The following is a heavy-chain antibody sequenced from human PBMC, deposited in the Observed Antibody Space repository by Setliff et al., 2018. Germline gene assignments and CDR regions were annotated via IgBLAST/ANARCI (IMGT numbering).Heavy chain of an antibody. D-gene: IGHD6-13*01. CDR2: ISPSGST. V-gene: IGHV4-61*09. CDR1: GASITSGGFY. Sequence: PSETLSLTCSVSGASITSGGFYWTWIRQPAGKGLEWIGHISPSGSTTSNPSVKSRVTISLDTSKNQISLSLSSVTAADTAVFYCARGRGYSNTWYALPYFDCWGQGTLVTVSS. J-gene: IGHJ4*02. CDR3: ARGRGYSNTWYALPYFDC.